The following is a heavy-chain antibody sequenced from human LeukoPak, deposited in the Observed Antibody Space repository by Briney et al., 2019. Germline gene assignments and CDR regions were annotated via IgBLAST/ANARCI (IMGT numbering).Heavy chain of an antibody. CDR3: ARGIAKYYFDY. Sequence: GGTLRLSCAASGFTFSSYGMSWVRQAPGKGLEWVSAISGSGGGTYYADSVKGRFTISRDNSKNTLYLQMNSLRAEDTAVYYCARGIAKYYFDYWGQGTLVTVSS. CDR1: GFTFSSYG. D-gene: IGHD2-21*01. J-gene: IGHJ4*02. CDR2: ISGSGGGT. V-gene: IGHV3-23*01.